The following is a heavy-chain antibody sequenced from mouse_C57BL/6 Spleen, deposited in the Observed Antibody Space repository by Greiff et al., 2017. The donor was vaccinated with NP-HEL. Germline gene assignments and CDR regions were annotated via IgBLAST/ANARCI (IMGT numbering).Heavy chain of an antibody. D-gene: IGHD4-1*01. Sequence: QVQLQQPGAELVRPGTSVKLSCKASGYTFTSYWMHWVKQRPGQGLEWIGVIDPSDSYTNYNQKFKGKATLTVDTSSSTSSMQLSSLASEDSAVYYCASRTGTFDYWGQGTTLTVSS. CDR1: GYTFTSYW. J-gene: IGHJ2*01. V-gene: IGHV1-59*01. CDR2: IDPSDSYT. CDR3: ASRTGTFDY.